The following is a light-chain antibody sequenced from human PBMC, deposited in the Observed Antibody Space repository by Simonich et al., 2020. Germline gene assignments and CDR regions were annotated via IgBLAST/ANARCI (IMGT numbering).Light chain of an antibody. Sequence: DIQMTQSPSTLSASVGDRVTIPCRASQSISSWLAWYQQKPGKAPKLLIYKASSLESGVPSRFSGSGSGTDFTFTISSLQPEDIATYYCQQYDNLPITFGPGTKVDIK. J-gene: IGKJ3*01. CDR3: QQYDNLPIT. CDR1: QSISSW. CDR2: KAS. V-gene: IGKV1-5*03.